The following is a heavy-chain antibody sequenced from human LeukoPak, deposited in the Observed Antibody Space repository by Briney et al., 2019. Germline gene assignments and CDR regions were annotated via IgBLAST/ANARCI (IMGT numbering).Heavy chain of an antibody. Sequence: SETLSLTCAVSGGSISSGGYSWSWIRQPPGKGLEWIGYIYHSGSTYYNPSLKSRVTISVDRSKNQFSLKLSSVTAADTAVYYCARGLGVWFGESKYYFDYWGQGTLVTVSS. CDR2: IYHSGST. J-gene: IGHJ4*02. D-gene: IGHD3-10*01. CDR3: ARGLGVWFGESKYYFDY. CDR1: GGSISSGGYS. V-gene: IGHV4-30-2*01.